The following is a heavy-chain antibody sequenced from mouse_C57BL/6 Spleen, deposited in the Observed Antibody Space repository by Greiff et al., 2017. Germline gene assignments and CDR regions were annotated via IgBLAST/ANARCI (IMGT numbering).Heavy chain of an antibody. CDR3: ARREYGRGDFDV. J-gene: IGHJ1*03. CDR2: IHPSNGGT. CDR1: GYTFTSYW. D-gene: IGHD1-1*01. V-gene: IGHV1-53*01. Sequence: VQLQQSGTELVKPGASVKLSCKASGYTFTSYWMHWVKQRPGQGLEWIGNIHPSNGGTNYNEKFKSKATLTVDKSSSTAYMQLSSLTSEDSAVYDCARREYGRGDFDVWGTGTTVTVAS.